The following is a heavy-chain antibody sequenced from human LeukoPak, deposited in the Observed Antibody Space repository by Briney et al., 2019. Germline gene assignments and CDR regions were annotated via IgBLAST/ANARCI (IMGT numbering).Heavy chain of an antibody. CDR3: ATDQGCSSTSCYKHSFDY. D-gene: IGHD2-2*02. V-gene: IGHV3-23*01. Sequence: GGSLRLSCAASGFTFSSYAMSWVRQAPGKGLEWVSAISGSGGSTYYADSVKGRFTISRDNSKNTLYLQMNSLRAEDTAVYYCATDQGCSSTSCYKHSFDYWGQGTLVTVS. J-gene: IGHJ4*02. CDR2: ISGSGGST. CDR1: GFTFSSYA.